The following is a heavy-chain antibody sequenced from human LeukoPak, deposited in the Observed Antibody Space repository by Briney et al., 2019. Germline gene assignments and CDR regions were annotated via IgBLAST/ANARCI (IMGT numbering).Heavy chain of an antibody. CDR1: GFRFDDYS. CDR2: INWNGGST. J-gene: IGHJ6*03. V-gene: IGHV3-20*04. CDR3: ARDGVANTAMDYYYYFYLDI. Sequence: GGSLRLSCAASGFRFDDYSMTWVRQAPAKGLEWVSSINWNGGSTAYADSVKGRFTISRDNAKNSLYLQMNSLRPEDTALYFCARDGVANTAMDYYYYFYLDIWGKGTTVTVSS. D-gene: IGHD5-18*01.